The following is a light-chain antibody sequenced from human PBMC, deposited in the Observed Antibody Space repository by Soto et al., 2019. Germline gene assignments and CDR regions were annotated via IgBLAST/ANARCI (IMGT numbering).Light chain of an antibody. Sequence: DIQMTQSPSSLSASVGDRVTITCQASQDITSYLIWYQQKPGKAPKLLIYDASNLETGVPSRFSGGGSGTDFTFTISSLQPEDIATYYCQQYDNLPLTFGGGTKVEIK. CDR3: QQYDNLPLT. J-gene: IGKJ4*01. CDR1: QDITSY. CDR2: DAS. V-gene: IGKV1-33*01.